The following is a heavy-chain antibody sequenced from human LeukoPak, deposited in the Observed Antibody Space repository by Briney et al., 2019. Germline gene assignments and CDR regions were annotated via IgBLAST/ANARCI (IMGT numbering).Heavy chain of an antibody. Sequence: PGGSLRLSCAASGFIFSSYWMTWVRQAPGKGLEWVANIKQDGSEKYYVESVKGRFIISRDNASSLLFLQMNNLRAEDTAVYYCAREFADYASSYFDYWGQGTLVTVSS. CDR1: GFIFSSYW. V-gene: IGHV3-7*01. D-gene: IGHD2-2*01. CDR2: IKQDGSEK. CDR3: AREFADYASSYFDY. J-gene: IGHJ4*02.